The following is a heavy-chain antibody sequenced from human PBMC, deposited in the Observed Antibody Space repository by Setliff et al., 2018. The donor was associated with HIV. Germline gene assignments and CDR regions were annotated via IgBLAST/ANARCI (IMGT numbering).Heavy chain of an antibody. J-gene: IGHJ4*02. CDR2: INPNSGGT. CDR3: ARDPRFSGYAQAFDY. V-gene: IGHV1-2*02. CDR1: GYTFIGDY. Sequence: GASVKVSCKASGYTFIGDYMHWVRQAPGQGLEWMGWINPNSGGTNFAQKFQGRVTMTRDTSISTAYMALDRLGSDDTAVYYCARDPRFSGYAQAFDYWGQGSLVTVSS. D-gene: IGHD5-12*01.